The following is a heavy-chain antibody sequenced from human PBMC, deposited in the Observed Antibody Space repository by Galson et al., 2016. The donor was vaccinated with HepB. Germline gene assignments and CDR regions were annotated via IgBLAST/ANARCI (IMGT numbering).Heavy chain of an antibody. D-gene: IGHD1-1*01. J-gene: IGHJ5*02. Sequence: SLRLSCAVSRFTFSNYSMNWVRQAPGKGLEWVSFISSGGRYIYYADSVKGRFTISRDNAKNSLYLHMNSLRAEDTAIYYCATHTTRDDDQWGQGTLVTVSS. CDR2: ISSGGRYI. V-gene: IGHV3-21*01. CDR1: RFTFSNYS. CDR3: ATHTTRDDDQ.